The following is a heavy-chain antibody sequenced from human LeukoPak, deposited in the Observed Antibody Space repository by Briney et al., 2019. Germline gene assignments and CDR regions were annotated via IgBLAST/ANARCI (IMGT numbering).Heavy chain of an antibody. CDR3: AKDLYYDSSGSDY. J-gene: IGHJ4*02. D-gene: IGHD3-22*01. V-gene: IGHV3-23*01. CDR1: GFTFSSYA. Sequence: GGSLRLSCAASGFTFSSYAMSWVRQAPGKGLEWVSAISGSGGSTYYADSVKGRFTISRGNSKNTLYLQMNSLRAEDTAVYYCAKDLYYDSSGSDYWGQGTLVTVSS. CDR2: ISGSGGST.